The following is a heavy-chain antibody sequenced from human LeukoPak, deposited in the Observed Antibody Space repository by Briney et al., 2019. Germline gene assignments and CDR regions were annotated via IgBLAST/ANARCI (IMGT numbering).Heavy chain of an antibody. V-gene: IGHV3-30*04. CDR1: GFTFSSYA. Sequence: GGSLRLSCAASGFTFSSYAMHWVRQAPGKGLEWVAVISYDGSNKYYADSVKGRFTISRDNSKNTLYLQMNSLRAEDTAVYYCARERGYSYVPFDYWGQGTLVTASS. CDR3: ARERGYSYVPFDY. D-gene: IGHD5-18*01. CDR2: ISYDGSNK. J-gene: IGHJ4*02.